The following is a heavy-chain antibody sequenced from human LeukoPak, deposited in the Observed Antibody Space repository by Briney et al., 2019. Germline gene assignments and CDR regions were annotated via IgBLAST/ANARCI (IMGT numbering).Heavy chain of an antibody. CDR3: ARDQLPGYSSTLNWFDP. V-gene: IGHV4-38-2*02. J-gene: IGHJ5*02. CDR1: GYPISSGYY. Sequence: SETLSLTCTVSGYPISSGYYWGWIRQPPGKGLEWIGSIYHSGSTYYNPSLKSRVTISVDTSKNQFSLKARSVTAADTAVYYCARDQLPGYSSTLNWFDPWGQGTLVTVSS. CDR2: IYHSGST. D-gene: IGHD6-13*01.